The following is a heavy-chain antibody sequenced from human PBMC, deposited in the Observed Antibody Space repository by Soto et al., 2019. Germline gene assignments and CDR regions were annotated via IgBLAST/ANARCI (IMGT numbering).Heavy chain of an antibody. J-gene: IGHJ5*02. V-gene: IGHV4-31*03. CDR1: GDSLNIGCYY. Sequence: NPSQTLSLTCTVSGDSLNIGCYYWTWIRQHPGKGLEWMGYIYYTGKTYYNPSLESRLTMSVETSKNQLSLKLSSVTAADTGVYYCARDGSSTANWLDPWGQGTPVNVSS. CDR3: ARDGSSTANWLDP. CDR2: IYYTGKT. D-gene: IGHD2-15*01.